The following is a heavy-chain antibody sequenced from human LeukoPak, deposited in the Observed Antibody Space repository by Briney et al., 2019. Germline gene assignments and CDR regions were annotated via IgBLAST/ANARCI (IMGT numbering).Heavy chain of an antibody. CDR2: IKWNGGSS. CDR3: ARVDRHCISTSCYVWNWFDP. Sequence: GGSLRFYCAAYAFTYLDYGMSWVRHAPGKGLKWVSGIKWNGGSSAYAVYVKGRFTIYRANAKNCLYLQMNSLRAEDTALYHCARVDRHCISTSCYVWNWFDPWGQGTLVTVSS. CDR1: AFTYLDYG. V-gene: IGHV3-20*01. J-gene: IGHJ5*02. D-gene: IGHD2-2*01.